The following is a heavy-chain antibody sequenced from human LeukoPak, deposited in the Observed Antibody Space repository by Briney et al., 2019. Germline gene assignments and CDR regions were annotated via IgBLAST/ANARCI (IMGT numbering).Heavy chain of an antibody. D-gene: IGHD2-2*01. J-gene: IGHJ6*03. CDR2: ISGRGGVI. CDR1: GFTFSTYA. CDR3: AKSLKDIVVIPSVDYYYYMDV. Sequence: GGALRLSCAASGFTFSTYAMTWVRQAPGTGLEGGSTISGRGGVIYYADSVKGRFTISRDNPKNTLYLQMHSLRAEDTAVYYCAKSLKDIVVIPSVDYYYYMDVWGKGTTVTVSS. V-gene: IGHV3-23*01.